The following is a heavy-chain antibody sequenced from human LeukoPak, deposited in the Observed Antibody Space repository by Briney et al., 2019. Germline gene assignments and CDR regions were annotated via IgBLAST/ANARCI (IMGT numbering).Heavy chain of an antibody. CDR1: GFTFSRYW. V-gene: IGHV3-74*01. CDR3: ARPMGYCSGGSCYSGNDAFDI. CDR2: INSDGSST. Sequence: PGGSLRLSCAASGFTFSRYWMHWVRQAPGKGLVWVSRINSDGSSTSYADSVKGRFTISRDNAKNTLYLQMNSLRAEDTAVYYCARPMGYCSGGSCYSGNDAFDIWGQGTMVTVSS. J-gene: IGHJ3*02. D-gene: IGHD2-15*01.